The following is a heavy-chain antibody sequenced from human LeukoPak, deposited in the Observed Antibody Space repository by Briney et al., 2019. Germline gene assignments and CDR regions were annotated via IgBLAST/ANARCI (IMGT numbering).Heavy chain of an antibody. CDR2: IYYSGST. D-gene: IGHD2-2*01. CDR1: GGSISSGGYY. Sequence: SQTLSLTCTVSGGSISSGGYYWSWIRQHPGKGLEWIGYIYYSGSTNYNPSLKSRVTISVDTSKNQFSLKLSSVTAADTAVYYCAQGQLVPAAMMGYYYYGMDVWGQGTTVIVSS. CDR3: AQGQLVPAAMMGYYYYGMDV. V-gene: IGHV4-31*03. J-gene: IGHJ6*02.